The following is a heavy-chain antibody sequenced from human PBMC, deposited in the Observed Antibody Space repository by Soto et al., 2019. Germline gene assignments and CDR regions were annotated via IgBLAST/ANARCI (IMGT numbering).Heavy chain of an antibody. J-gene: IGHJ4*02. Sequence: SETLSLTCTVSGGSVSSGSYYWSWIRQPPGKGLEWIGYIYYSGSTNYNPSLKSRVTISVDTSKNQFSLKLSSVTAADTAVYYCARVLEYCGGDCYPTYFDYWGQETLVTVSS. CDR2: IYYSGST. V-gene: IGHV4-61*01. D-gene: IGHD2-21*02. CDR1: GGSVSSGSYY. CDR3: ARVLEYCGGDCYPTYFDY.